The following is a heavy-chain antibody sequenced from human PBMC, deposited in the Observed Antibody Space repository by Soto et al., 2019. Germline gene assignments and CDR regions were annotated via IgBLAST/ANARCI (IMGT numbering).Heavy chain of an antibody. J-gene: IGHJ4*02. V-gene: IGHV3-48*03. D-gene: IGHD1-1*01. CDR3: ARGKEGVPGFDY. CDR1: GFTFSNYE. Sequence: GGSLRLSCAASGFTFSNYEMNWVRQAPGKGLEWVSYISSSGSTIYYADSVKGRFTISRDNAKNSLYLQMNSLRAEDTAVYYCARGKEGVPGFDYWGQGTLVTVSS. CDR2: ISSSGSTI.